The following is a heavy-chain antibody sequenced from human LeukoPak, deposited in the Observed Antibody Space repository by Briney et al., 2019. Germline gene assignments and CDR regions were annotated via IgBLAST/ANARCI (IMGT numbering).Heavy chain of an antibody. CDR3: ARATGGHFDY. CDR2: IYYSGST. D-gene: IGHD3-10*01. V-gene: IGHV4-59*01. J-gene: IGHJ4*02. CDR1: GGSISSYY. Sequence: SETLSLTCTVSGGSISSYYWSWIRQPPGKGLEWIGYIYYSGSTNYNPSLKSRVTISVDTSKNQFSLKLSSVTAADTAVYYCARATGGHFDYWGQGTLVTVSS.